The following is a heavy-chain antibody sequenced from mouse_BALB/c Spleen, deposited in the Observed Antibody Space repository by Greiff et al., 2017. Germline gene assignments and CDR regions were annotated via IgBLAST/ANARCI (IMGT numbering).Heavy chain of an antibody. D-gene: IGHD2-10*02. V-gene: IGHV5-6-3*01. CDR3: AREAYGNYVGYAMDY. CDR2: INSNGGST. J-gene: IGHJ4*01. CDR1: GFTFSSYG. Sequence: EVQRVESGGGLVQPGGSLKLSCAASGFTFSSYGMSWVRQTPDKRLELVATINSNGGSTYYPDSVKGRFTISRDNAKNTLYLQMSSLKSEDTAMYYCAREAYGNYVGYAMDYWGQGTSVTVSS.